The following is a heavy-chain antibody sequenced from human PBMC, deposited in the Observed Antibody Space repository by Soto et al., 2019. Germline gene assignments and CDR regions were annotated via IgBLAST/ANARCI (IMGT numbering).Heavy chain of an antibody. CDR2: ISGSGVST. Sequence: EVQLLESGGGLVQPGGSLRLSCAVSGFTFSSYGMSWVRQAPGKGLEWVSTISGSGVSTYYADSVKGRFTISRDNSKNPLYLQMNSLRAEDTAVYYCATPPDRYRSGWYSHWGQGTLVTVSS. CDR1: GFTFSSYG. J-gene: IGHJ4*02. D-gene: IGHD6-19*01. CDR3: ATPPDRYRSGWYSH. V-gene: IGHV3-23*01.